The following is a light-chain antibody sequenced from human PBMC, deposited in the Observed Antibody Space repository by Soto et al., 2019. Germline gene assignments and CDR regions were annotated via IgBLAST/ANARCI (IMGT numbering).Light chain of an antibody. CDR2: DAS. Sequence: DIQMTQSPSTLSASVGDRVTITCRASQSISSWLAWYQQKPGKAPKLLIYDASSLESGVPSRFSGSGSGTEFTLTISSLQPDDFATYYCQQGYTTRWTFGQGTKVEVK. V-gene: IGKV1-5*01. CDR3: QQGYTTRWT. J-gene: IGKJ1*01. CDR1: QSISSW.